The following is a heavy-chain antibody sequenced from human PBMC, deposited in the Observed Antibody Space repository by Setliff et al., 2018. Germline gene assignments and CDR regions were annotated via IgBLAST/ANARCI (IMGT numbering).Heavy chain of an antibody. J-gene: IGHJ4*02. D-gene: IGHD1-26*01. CDR2: IIPIFGTA. CDR3: ATSTWELGGFDY. Sequence: SVKVSCKASGYTFTSYGISWVRQAPGQGLEWMGRIIPIFGTANYAQKFQGRVTITADESTSTAYMELSSLRSEDTAVYYCATSTWELGGFDYWGQGTLVTVSS. V-gene: IGHV1-69*13. CDR1: GYTFTSYG.